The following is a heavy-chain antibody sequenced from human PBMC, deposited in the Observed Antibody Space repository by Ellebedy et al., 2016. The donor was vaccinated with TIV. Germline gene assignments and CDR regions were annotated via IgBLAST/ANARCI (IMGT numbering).Heavy chain of an antibody. D-gene: IGHD6-19*01. CDR3: ARDRGWYRVGGFDY. J-gene: IGHJ4*02. CDR1: GGSISSSSYY. V-gene: IGHV4-39*07. Sequence: SETLSLXXTVSGGSISSSSYYWGWIRQPPGKGLEWIGSIYYSGSTYYNPSLKSRVTISVDTSKNQFSLKLSSVTAADTAVYYCARDRGWYRVGGFDYWGQGTLVTVSS. CDR2: IYYSGST.